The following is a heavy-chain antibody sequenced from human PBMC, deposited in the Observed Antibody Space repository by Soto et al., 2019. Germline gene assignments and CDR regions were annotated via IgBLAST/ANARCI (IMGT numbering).Heavy chain of an antibody. CDR2: VIPILGIA. D-gene: IGHD5-12*01. CDR1: GGTFSSYT. CDR3: ASLIVATTRYYFDY. V-gene: IGHV1-69*02. J-gene: IGHJ4*02. Sequence: QVQLVQSGAEVKKPGSSVKVSCKASGGTFSSYTISWVRQASGQGLEWMGSVIPILGIANYAQKFQGRVTITADKSTSTAYMELSSLRSEDTALYYCASLIVATTRYYFDYWCQGTLVTVSS.